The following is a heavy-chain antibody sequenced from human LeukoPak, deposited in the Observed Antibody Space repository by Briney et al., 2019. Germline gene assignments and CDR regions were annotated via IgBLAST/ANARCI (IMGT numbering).Heavy chain of an antibody. V-gene: IGHV3-15*01. J-gene: IGHJ4*02. D-gene: IGHD1-26*01. CDR3: TTDVPTALPQIDF. CDR1: GFIFSSAX. Sequence: GGSLRLSCAASGFIFSSAXMNWVRQAPGKGXXXXXXIKSKANGETXXXXXXXXXRFTISRDDSRXTLYLHMNSLKTEDTAVYYCTTDVPTALPQIDFWGQGILVTVSS. CDR2: IKSKANGETX.